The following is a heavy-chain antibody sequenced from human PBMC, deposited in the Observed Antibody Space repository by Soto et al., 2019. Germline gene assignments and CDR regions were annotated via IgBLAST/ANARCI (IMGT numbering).Heavy chain of an antibody. D-gene: IGHD4-4*01. CDR2: IFSNDEK. J-gene: IGHJ6*02. CDR1: GFSLSNARMG. V-gene: IGHV2-26*01. Sequence: QVTLKESGPVLVNPTETLTLTCTVSGFSLSNARMGVSWIRQPPGKALEWLAHIFSNDEKSYSTSLKSRLTISKDTSKSQVVLTMTNMDPVDTATYYCARIEDSNYGYYYYGMDVWGQGTTVTVSS. CDR3: ARIEDSNYGYYYYGMDV.